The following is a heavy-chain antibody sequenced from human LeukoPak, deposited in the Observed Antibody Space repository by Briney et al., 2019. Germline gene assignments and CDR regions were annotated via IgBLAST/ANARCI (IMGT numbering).Heavy chain of an antibody. D-gene: IGHD6-13*01. Sequence: PSETLSLTCAVYGGSFSGYYWSWIRQPPGKGLEWLGEINHSGSTNYNPSLKSRVTISVDTSKNQFSLKLSSVTAADTAMYYCARDNLYSSSWPNPFDYWGQGTLVTVSS. V-gene: IGHV4-34*01. CDR3: ARDNLYSSSWPNPFDY. J-gene: IGHJ4*02. CDR1: GGSFSGYY. CDR2: INHSGST.